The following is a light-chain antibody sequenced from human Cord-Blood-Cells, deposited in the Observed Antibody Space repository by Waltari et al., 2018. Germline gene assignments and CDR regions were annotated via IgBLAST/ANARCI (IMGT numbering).Light chain of an antibody. V-gene: IGKV1-39*01. J-gene: IGKJ2*01. CDR1: QSISSY. CDR2: AAS. Sequence: LSASVGDRVTITCRASQSISSYLNWYQQKPGKAPKLLIYAASSLQSGVPSRFSGSGSGTDFTLTISSLQPEDFATYYCQQSYSTPQTFGQGTKLEIK. CDR3: QQSYSTPQT.